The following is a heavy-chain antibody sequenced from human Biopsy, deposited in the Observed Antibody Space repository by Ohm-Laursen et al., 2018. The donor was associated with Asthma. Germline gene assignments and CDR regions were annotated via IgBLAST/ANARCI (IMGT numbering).Heavy chain of an antibody. CDR1: GYTFISYA. V-gene: IGHV1-3*01. D-gene: IGHD1-26*01. CDR2: INAGNGNT. CDR3: ARDGPVGAPSDY. Sequence: ASVKVSCKTSGYTFISYAIHWVRQAPGQRLEWMGGINAGNGNTKYSQKFQGRVTITRDTSASTAYMELRSLRSDDTAVYYCARDGPVGAPSDYWGQGTLVTVSS. J-gene: IGHJ4*02.